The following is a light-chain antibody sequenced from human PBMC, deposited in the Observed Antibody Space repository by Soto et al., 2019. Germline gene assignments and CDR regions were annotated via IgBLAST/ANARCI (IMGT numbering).Light chain of an antibody. CDR2: DAS. Sequence: DLQMTQSPSSLSASVGDRVTITCQASQDITSYLNWYQHKPGKAPKLLIYDASILEAGVPPRFSGSGSVTDFTLTISSLQPEDVATYYCQHCDYLPIFGPGTTVDFK. CDR3: QHCDYLPI. J-gene: IGKJ3*01. V-gene: IGKV1-33*01. CDR1: QDITSY.